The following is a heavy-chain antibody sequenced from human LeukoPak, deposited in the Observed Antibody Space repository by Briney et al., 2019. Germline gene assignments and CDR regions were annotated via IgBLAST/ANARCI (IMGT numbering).Heavy chain of an antibody. D-gene: IGHD2-21*02. V-gene: IGHV3-30*18. CDR1: GFTFSSYG. J-gene: IGHJ6*02. CDR2: ISYDGSNK. CDR3: AKDCGGDCYSYYYYYGMDV. Sequence: GGSLRLSCAASGFTFSSYGMHWVRQAPGKGLEWVAVISYDGSNKYYADSVKGRFTISRDNSKNTLYLQMNSLRAEDTAVYYCAKDCGGDCYSYYYYYGMDVWGQGTTVAVSS.